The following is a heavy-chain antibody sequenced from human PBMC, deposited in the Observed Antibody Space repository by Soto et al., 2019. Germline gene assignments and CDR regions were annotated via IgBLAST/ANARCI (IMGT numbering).Heavy chain of an antibody. CDR2: ISTYNGNT. V-gene: IGHV1-18*01. CDR3: ARGPTDYYDNSANYFLDY. D-gene: IGHD3-22*01. Sequence: QVQLVQSGAEVKKPGASVKVSCKASGYTFITYGVSWVRQAPGQGLDWLGWISTYNGNTRYAERHQGRVTMTTDTTTNTAYMELRNLRSDDTAVYYCARGPTDYYDNSANYFLDYWGQGTLVTVSS. J-gene: IGHJ4*02. CDR1: GYTFITYG.